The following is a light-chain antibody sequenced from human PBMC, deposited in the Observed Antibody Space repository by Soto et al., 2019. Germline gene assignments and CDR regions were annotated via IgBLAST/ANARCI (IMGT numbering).Light chain of an antibody. Sequence: EIVLTQSPGTLSLSPGERATLSCRASQSVSNDYLTWYQQKPGQAPRLLIYGASSRAAGIPDRFSGSGSGTDFTLTISRLEPEDFATYYCHQSYDFPWTFGQGTKVEI. CDR2: GAS. J-gene: IGKJ1*01. V-gene: IGKV3-20*01. CDR3: HQSYDFPWT. CDR1: QSVSNDY.